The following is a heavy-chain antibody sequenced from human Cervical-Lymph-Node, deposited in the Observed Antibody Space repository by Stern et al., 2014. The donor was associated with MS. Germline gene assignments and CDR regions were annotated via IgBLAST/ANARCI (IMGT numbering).Heavy chain of an antibody. D-gene: IGHD3-22*01. CDR1: GYTFTSYA. CDR3: ASGPYYYDSSGYYGYYYYGMDV. V-gene: IGHV1-3*01. J-gene: IGHJ6*02. Sequence: QVQLVQSGAEVKKPGASVKVSCKASGYTFTSYAMHWVRQAPGQRLEWMGWINAGNGNTKYSQKFQGRVTITRDTSASTAYMELSSLRSEDTAVYYCASGPYYYDSSGYYGYYYYGMDVWGQGTTVTVSS. CDR2: INAGNGNT.